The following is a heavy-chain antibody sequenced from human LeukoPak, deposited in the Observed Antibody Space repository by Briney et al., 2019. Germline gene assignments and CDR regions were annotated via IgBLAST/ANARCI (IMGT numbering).Heavy chain of an antibody. V-gene: IGHV1-2*06. D-gene: IGHD2-21*02. Sequence: ASVKGSCKASGYTFTGYYMHWVRQAPGQGLEWMGRINPNSGGTNYAQKFQGRCTMTRDTSISTDYMELSKLRSDDTAVYYCARDRLAYCGGDCYSSWFDPWGQGTLVTVSS. CDR2: INPNSGGT. J-gene: IGHJ5*02. CDR1: GYTFTGYY. CDR3: ARDRLAYCGGDCYSSWFDP.